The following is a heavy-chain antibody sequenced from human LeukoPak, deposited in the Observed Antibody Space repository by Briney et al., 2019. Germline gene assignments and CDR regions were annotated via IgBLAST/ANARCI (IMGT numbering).Heavy chain of an antibody. Sequence: SETLSLTCAVYGGSFSSYYWSWIRQPAGKGLEWIGRIYTSGSTNYNPSLKSRVTMSVDTSKNQFSLKLSSVTAADTAVYYCAREAGSLAVAGHYYYYGMDVWGQGTTVTVSS. CDR3: AREAGSLAVAGHYYYYGMDV. V-gene: IGHV4-4*07. CDR2: IYTSGST. D-gene: IGHD6-19*01. CDR1: GGSFSSYY. J-gene: IGHJ6*02.